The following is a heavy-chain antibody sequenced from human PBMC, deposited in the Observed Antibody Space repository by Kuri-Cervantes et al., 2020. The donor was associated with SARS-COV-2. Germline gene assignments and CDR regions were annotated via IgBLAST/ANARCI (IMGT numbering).Heavy chain of an antibody. J-gene: IGHJ5*02. Sequence: SETLSLTCAVYGGSFSGYYWSWIRQPPGKGLEWIGEINHSGSTNYNPSLKSRVTISVDTSKNQFSLKLSSVTAADTAVYYCAREETDIVVVPAAMNWFDPWGQGTLVTVSS. CDR1: GGSFSGYY. CDR3: AREETDIVVVPAAMNWFDP. CDR2: INHSGST. D-gene: IGHD2-2*01. V-gene: IGHV4-34*01.